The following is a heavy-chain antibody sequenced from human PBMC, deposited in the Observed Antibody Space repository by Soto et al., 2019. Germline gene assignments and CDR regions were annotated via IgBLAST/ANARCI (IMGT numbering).Heavy chain of an antibody. J-gene: IGHJ4*02. CDR1: GFTFSSYG. CDR2: IWYDGSNK. Sequence: QVQLVESGGGVVQPGRSLRLSCAASGFTFSSYGMHWVRQAPGKGLEWVAVIWYDGSNKYYADSVKGRFTISRDNSKNTLYLQMNSQRAEDTAVYYCARAHHIVATISDYFDYWGQGTLVTVSS. D-gene: IGHD5-12*01. CDR3: ARAHHIVATISDYFDY. V-gene: IGHV3-33*01.